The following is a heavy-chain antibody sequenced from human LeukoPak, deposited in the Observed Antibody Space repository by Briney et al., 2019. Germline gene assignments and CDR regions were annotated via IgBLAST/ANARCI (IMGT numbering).Heavy chain of an antibody. V-gene: IGHV1-46*01. Sequence: ASVKVSCKASGYTFTSYYMHWVRQAPGQGLEWVGIINPSGGSTSYAQKFQGRVTMTRDTSTSTVYMELSSLRSEGTAVCYCASSGSYYGTKVDYWGQGTLVTVSS. CDR3: ASSGSYYGTKVDY. J-gene: IGHJ4*02. D-gene: IGHD3-10*01. CDR1: GYTFTSYY. CDR2: INPSGGST.